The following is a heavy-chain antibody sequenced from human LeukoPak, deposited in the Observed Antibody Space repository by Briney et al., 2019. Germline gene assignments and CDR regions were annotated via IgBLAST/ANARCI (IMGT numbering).Heavy chain of an antibody. Sequence: SETLSLTCTVSGGSISSYYWSWIRQPPGKGLEWIGYIHYSGSTNYNPSLKSRVTISVDTSKNQFSLKLSSVTAADTAVYYCARIGFYGGYYYYGMDVWGQGTTVTVSS. CDR1: GGSISSYY. CDR3: ARIGFYGGYYYYGMDV. CDR2: IHYSGST. D-gene: IGHD3-3*01. J-gene: IGHJ6*02. V-gene: IGHV4-59*01.